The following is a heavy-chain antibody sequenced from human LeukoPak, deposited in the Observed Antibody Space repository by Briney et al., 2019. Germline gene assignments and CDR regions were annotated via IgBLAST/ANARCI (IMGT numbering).Heavy chain of an antibody. CDR2: ISHNGDRI. CDR3: AKDSVAAAGTAWFDP. CDR1: RYIFSNYA. Sequence: GGSLRLSCAASRYIFSNYAMTWVRQAPRKRLEWVSGISHNGDRIYYADSVKGRFTISRDNSKNTLYLQMNSLRPEDTALYYCAKDSVAAAGTAWFDPWGQGTLVTVSS. J-gene: IGHJ5*02. D-gene: IGHD6-13*01. V-gene: IGHV3-23*01.